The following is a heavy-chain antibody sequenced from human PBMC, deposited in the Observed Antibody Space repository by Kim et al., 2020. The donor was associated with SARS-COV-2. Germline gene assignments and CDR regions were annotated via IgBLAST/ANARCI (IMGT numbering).Heavy chain of an antibody. CDR3: ARWGSGTARYFDY. D-gene: IGHD3-16*01. J-gene: IGHJ4*02. V-gene: IGHV4-59*01. Sequence: STPSLTSRVTISVDTSKNHFSLKLSSVTAADTAVYYCARWGSGTARYFDYWGQGTLVTVSS.